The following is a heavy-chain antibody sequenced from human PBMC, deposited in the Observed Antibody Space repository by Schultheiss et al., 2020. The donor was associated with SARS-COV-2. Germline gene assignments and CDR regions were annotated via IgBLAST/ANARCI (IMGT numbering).Heavy chain of an antibody. Sequence: SETLSLTCAVSGYYISSGYYWGWFRQPPGKGLGWVGSIYHSGSTHYNPSLKSRVTMSVDTSKNHFSLKLSSVTAADTAVYYCARNTTVTTLKGGAKHDAFDIWGQGTMVTVSS. V-gene: IGHV4-38-2*01. D-gene: IGHD4-17*01. J-gene: IGHJ3*02. CDR1: GYYISSGYY. CDR3: ARNTTVTTLKGGAKHDAFDI. CDR2: IYHSGST.